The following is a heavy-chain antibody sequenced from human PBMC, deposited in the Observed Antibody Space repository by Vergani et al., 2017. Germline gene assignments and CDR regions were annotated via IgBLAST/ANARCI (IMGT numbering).Heavy chain of an antibody. Sequence: EVELVESGGGLVQPGGSLRLSCAGSGFTFGGFWLTWVRQAPGKGLEWVAYISQDGIYIDYDDSVKGRFTISRDNGNESVQLQMNSPRAEDAAVYYCARDGWELLDYFYYMDVWGKGTTVTVSS. CDR3: ARDGWELLDYFYYMDV. J-gene: IGHJ6*03. CDR2: ISQDGIYI. V-gene: IGHV3-7*01. D-gene: IGHD1-26*01. CDR1: GFTFGGFW.